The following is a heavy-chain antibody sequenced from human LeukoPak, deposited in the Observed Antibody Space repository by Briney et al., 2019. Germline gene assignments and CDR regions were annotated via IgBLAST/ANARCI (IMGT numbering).Heavy chain of an antibody. CDR1: GFIFSNYA. J-gene: IGHJ6*02. CDR2: ISGTGSST. CDR3: AKLSASTVSTARSYYGMDV. V-gene: IGHV3-23*01. D-gene: IGHD4-17*01. Sequence: PGGSLRLSCAASGFIFSNYAMNWVRQAPGKGLEWVSNISGTGSSTNYADSVKGRFTISRDNSKNTLYLRMNSLRAEDTAVYYCAKLSASTVSTARSYYGMDVWGQGTTVTVSS.